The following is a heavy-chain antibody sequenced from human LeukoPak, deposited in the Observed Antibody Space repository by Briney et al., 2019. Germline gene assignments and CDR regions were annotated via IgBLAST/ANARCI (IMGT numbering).Heavy chain of an antibody. CDR1: GYTFTTYY. CDR3: ARPDRVSHYDSSGYYPASFDY. CDR2: INPSGGST. Sequence: ASVKVSCKASGYTFTTYYMHWVRQAPGQGLEWMGIINPSGGSTSYAQNFQGRVTMTRDTSTSTVYMELSSLRSEDTAVYYCARPDRVSHYDSSGYYPASFDYWGQGTLVTVSS. D-gene: IGHD3-22*01. V-gene: IGHV1-46*01. J-gene: IGHJ4*02.